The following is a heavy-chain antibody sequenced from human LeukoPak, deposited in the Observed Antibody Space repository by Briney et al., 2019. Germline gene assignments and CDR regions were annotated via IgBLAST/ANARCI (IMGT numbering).Heavy chain of an antibody. Sequence: GESLKISCKGSGYSFTSYWIGWVRQMPGKGLEWMGIIYPGDSDTRYSPSFQGQVTMSVDKSISTAYVQWSSLRASDTAMYYCARPNTLDYGGIDYWGQGTLVTVSS. J-gene: IGHJ4*02. D-gene: IGHD4-23*01. V-gene: IGHV5-51*01. CDR1: GYSFTSYW. CDR3: ARPNTLDYGGIDY. CDR2: IYPGDSDT.